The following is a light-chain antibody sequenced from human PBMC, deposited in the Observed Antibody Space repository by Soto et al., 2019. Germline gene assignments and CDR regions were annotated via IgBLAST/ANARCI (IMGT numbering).Light chain of an antibody. J-gene: IGKJ2*01. Sequence: EIVMTQSPATLSVSPGERATLSCSASQSISSNLAWYQQKPGQAPRLLIYGASSRATGLPARFSGSGSGTEFTLTISSLQSEDFAVYYCQQYNNWPYTFGQGTKLEI. V-gene: IGKV3-15*01. CDR1: QSISSN. CDR2: GAS. CDR3: QQYNNWPYT.